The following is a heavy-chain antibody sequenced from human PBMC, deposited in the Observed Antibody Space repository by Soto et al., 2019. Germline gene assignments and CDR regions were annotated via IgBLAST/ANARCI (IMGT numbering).Heavy chain of an antibody. CDR1: GGSLSRYY. V-gene: IGHV4-4*07. CDR3: ARDSISVNQCYYYYGMDG. J-gene: IGHJ6*02. CDR2: IYTSGST. D-gene: IGHD3-9*01. Sequence: PSETLSLTCAVPGGSLSRYYWSWLRQPAGKGLGWIGRIYTSGSTNYNPSLKSRVTMSVDTSKNQFSLKLSSVTAADTAVYYCARDSISVNQCYYYYGMDGWGRGSTVTVSS.